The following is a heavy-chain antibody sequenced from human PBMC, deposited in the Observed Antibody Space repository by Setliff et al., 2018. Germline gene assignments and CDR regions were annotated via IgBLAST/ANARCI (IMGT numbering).Heavy chain of an antibody. J-gene: IGHJ4*02. CDR1: DDSISSRHYY. CDR3: ARGSLLLNRGPPFIDY. V-gene: IGHV4-61*09. Sequence: SETLSLTCTVSDDSISSRHYYWSWIRQPAGKGLEWLGQIYPSWSTNYNPSLKGRATLSIDASKRQFSLKLTSVTAADTAIYFCARGSLLLNRGPPFIDYWGQGTLVTVSS. D-gene: IGHD1-26*01. CDR2: IYPSWST.